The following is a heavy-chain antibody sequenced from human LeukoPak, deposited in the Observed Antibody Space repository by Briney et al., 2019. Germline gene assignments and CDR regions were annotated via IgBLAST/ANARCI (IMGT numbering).Heavy chain of an antibody. CDR2: IYHTGSPT. V-gene: IGHV4-59*11. CDR3: TRGFAVAGTHYYYFYAMDV. CDR1: CGSISTHY. D-gene: IGHD6-19*01. Sequence: SETLSLTCTVSCGSISTHYWGWIRQPPGKGLEWIGYIYHTGSPTNYNPSLKSRVTISVDTSKNLFSLKLNSVTAADTAMYYCTRGFAVAGTHYYYFYAMDVWGHGTTVTVSS. J-gene: IGHJ6*02.